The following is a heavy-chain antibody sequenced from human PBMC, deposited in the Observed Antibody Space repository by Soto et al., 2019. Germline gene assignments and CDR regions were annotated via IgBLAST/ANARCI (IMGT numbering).Heavy chain of an antibody. CDR3: ARDKGILVVIQAHNWFDP. CDR2: ISAYNGNT. Sequence: GSVKVSCKASGYTFTGYYMHWVRQAPGQGLEWMGWISAYNGNTNYAQKLQGRVTMTTDTSTSTAYMELRSLRSDDTAVYYCARDKGILVVIQAHNWFDPWGQGTLVTVSS. J-gene: IGHJ5*02. V-gene: IGHV1-18*04. CDR1: GYTFTGYY. D-gene: IGHD3-22*01.